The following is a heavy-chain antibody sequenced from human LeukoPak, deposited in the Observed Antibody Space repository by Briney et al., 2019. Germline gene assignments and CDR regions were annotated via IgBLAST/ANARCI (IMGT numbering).Heavy chain of an antibody. CDR3: AKGRYYYDSSGIDY. Sequence: GSLRLSCAASGFTFSSYAMSWVRQAPGKGLEWVSAISSSGGSTYYADSVKGRFTISRDNSKNTLYLQMNSLRAEDTAVYYCAKGRYYYDSSGIDYWGQGTLVTVSS. V-gene: IGHV3-23*01. J-gene: IGHJ4*02. CDR2: ISSSGGST. D-gene: IGHD3-22*01. CDR1: GFTFSSYA.